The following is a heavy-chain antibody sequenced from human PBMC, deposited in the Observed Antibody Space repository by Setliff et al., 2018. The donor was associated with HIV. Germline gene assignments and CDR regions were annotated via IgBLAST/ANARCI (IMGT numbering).Heavy chain of an antibody. Sequence: GGSLRLSCAASGFTFSSYGMNWVRQAPGKGLEWVSFLSGSGDNIYYADSVKGRFTFSRDNSKNTLYLQMNSLRAEDTAVYYCAKDSGDYNFWTTYRSNHFDYWGQGALVTVS. CDR1: GFTFSSYG. CDR3: AKDSGDYNFWTTYRSNHFDY. D-gene: IGHD3-3*01. CDR2: LSGSGDNI. V-gene: IGHV3-23*01. J-gene: IGHJ4*02.